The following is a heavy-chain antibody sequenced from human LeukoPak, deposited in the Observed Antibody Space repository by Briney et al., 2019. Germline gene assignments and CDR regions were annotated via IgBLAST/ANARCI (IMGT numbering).Heavy chain of an antibody. D-gene: IGHD3-3*01. Sequence: PSETLSLTCTVSGVSISSSNSYWGWIRQPPGKGLEWIGSIYYSGSTYYNPSLKSRVTISVDTSKNQFSLKLSSVTAADTAVYYCARGVFSSVLRDFWSGSTNWFDPWGQGTLVTVSS. CDR2: IYYSGST. V-gene: IGHV4-39*07. J-gene: IGHJ5*02. CDR3: ARGVFSSVLRDFWSGSTNWFDP. CDR1: GVSISSSNSY.